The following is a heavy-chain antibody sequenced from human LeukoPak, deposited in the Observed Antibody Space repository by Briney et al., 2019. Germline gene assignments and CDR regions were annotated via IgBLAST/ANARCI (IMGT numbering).Heavy chain of an antibody. V-gene: IGHV3-23*01. CDR3: AREYYHDSSGYSDFDY. CDR2: ISGSGGST. D-gene: IGHD3-22*01. CDR1: GSTFSSYA. Sequence: GGSLRLSCAVSGSTFSSYAMSWVRQAPGKGLEWVSAISGSGGSTYYADSVKGRFTISRDNSKNTLYLQMNSRRAEDTAVYYCAREYYHDSSGYSDFDYWGQGTLVTVSS. J-gene: IGHJ4*02.